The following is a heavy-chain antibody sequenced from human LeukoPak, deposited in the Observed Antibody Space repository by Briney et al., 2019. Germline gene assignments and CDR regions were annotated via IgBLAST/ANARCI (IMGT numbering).Heavy chain of an antibody. Sequence: AASVKVSCKASGYTLTSYYMHWVRQAPGQGLEWMGIINPTVGDTIYAQKFQGGVTMTRDMSTSTVYMELSSLRSDDTAVYYCARYGFSSSWQGGWHAFDIWGQGTMVTVSS. CDR3: ARYGFSSSWQGGWHAFDI. V-gene: IGHV1-46*01. D-gene: IGHD6-13*01. CDR2: INPTVGDT. CDR1: GYTLTSYY. J-gene: IGHJ3*02.